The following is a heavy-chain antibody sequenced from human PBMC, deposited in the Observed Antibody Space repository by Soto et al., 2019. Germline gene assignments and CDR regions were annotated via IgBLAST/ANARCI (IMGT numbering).Heavy chain of an antibody. CDR1: GGSISSSSYY. D-gene: IGHD3-22*01. V-gene: IGHV4-39*01. CDR3: ARHHLRGLLESH. J-gene: IGHJ4*02. CDR2: IYYSGST. Sequence: PSETLSLTCTVSGGSISSSSYYWGWIRQPPGKGLEWIGSIYYSGSTYYNPSLKSRVTISVDTSKNQFSLKLSSVTAADTAVYYCARHHLRGLLESHRGQGTLVTVSS.